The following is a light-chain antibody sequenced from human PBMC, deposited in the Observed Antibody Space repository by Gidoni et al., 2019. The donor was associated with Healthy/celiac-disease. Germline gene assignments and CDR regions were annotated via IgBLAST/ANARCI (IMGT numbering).Light chain of an antibody. V-gene: IGKV2-28*01. CDR3: MQALQTPH. CDR1: QSLLHSNGYNY. CDR2: LGS. Sequence: DIVMTQSPLSLPVTPGEPASISCRSSQSLLHSNGYNYLDWYLQKPGQSPQLLIYLGSNRASGVPDRFSGSGSGTDFTLKISRVEAEDVGVYYCMQALQTPHFXPXTKVDIK. J-gene: IGKJ3*01.